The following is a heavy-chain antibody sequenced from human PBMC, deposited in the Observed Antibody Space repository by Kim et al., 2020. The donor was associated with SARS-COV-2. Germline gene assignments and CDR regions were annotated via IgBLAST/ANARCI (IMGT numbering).Heavy chain of an antibody. CDR3: ARVRKYCSSTSCYPRYYYYYMDV. J-gene: IGHJ6*03. CDR2: ISSSGSTI. D-gene: IGHD2-2*01. V-gene: IGHV3-48*03. Sequence: GGSLRLSCAASGFTFSSYEMNWVRQAPGKGLEWVSYISSSGSTIYYADSVKGRFTISRDNAKNSLYLQMNSLRAEDTAVYYCARVRKYCSSTSCYPRYYYYYMDVWGKGTTVTVSS. CDR1: GFTFSSYE.